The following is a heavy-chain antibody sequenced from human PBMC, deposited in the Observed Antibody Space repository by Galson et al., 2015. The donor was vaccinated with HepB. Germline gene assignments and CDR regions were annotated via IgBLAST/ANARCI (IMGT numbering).Heavy chain of an antibody. CDR1: GFTFSSYS. J-gene: IGHJ3*02. V-gene: IGHV3-21*01. CDR2: ISSSSSYI. CDR3: ARDREVLRYFDSPDAFDI. Sequence: SLRLSCAASGFTFSSYSMNWVRQAPGKGLEWVSSISSSSSYIYYADSVKGRFTISRDNAKNPLYLKMNSLRAEDTAVYYCARDREVLRYFDSPDAFDIWGQGTMVTVSS. D-gene: IGHD3-9*01.